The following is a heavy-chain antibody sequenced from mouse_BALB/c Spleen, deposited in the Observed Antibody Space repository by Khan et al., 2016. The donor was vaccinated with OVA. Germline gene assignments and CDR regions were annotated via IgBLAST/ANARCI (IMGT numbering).Heavy chain of an antibody. D-gene: IGHD2-1*01. J-gene: IGHJ3*01. CDR3: ARSPYGNVAY. CDR2: INSDGDYT. V-gene: IGHV5-9-3*01. CDR1: GFTFSTFA. Sequence: EVELVESGGGLVKPGGSLKLSCAASGFTFSTFAMSWVRQTPEKRLEWVATINSDGDYTYYPDNVTGRFTISRDNAKNTLYLQINSLRSEDTAMYYCARSPYGNVAYRGQGTLVTVSA.